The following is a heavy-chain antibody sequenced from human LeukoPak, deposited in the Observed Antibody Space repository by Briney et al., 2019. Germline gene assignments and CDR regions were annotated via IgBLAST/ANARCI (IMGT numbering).Heavy chain of an antibody. CDR1: GYTFTGYY. CDR2: INPNSGGT. V-gene: IGHV1-2*02. J-gene: IGHJ4*02. CDR3: ARVQGYCSSTSCYPDTNFDY. Sequence: ASVKVSCKASGYTFTGYYMHWVRQAPGQGLEWMGWINPNSGGTNYAQKFQGRVTMTRDTSISTAYVELSRLRSDDTAVYYCARVQGYCSSTSCYPDTNFDYWGQGTLVTVSS. D-gene: IGHD2-2*01.